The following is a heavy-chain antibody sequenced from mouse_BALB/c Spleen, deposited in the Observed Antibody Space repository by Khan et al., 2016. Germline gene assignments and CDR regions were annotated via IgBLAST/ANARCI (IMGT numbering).Heavy chain of an antibody. J-gene: IGHJ4*01. Sequence: EVELVESGGGLVKPGGSLKLSCAASGFAFSSYDMSWVRQTPEKRLEGVAYISSGGGSTYYPDTVKGRFPISRDNAKNTLYLQMSSLKSEDTAMXYCARQRYGNYYYYAMDYWGQGTSVTVSS. D-gene: IGHD2-1*01. CDR2: ISSGGGST. CDR1: GFAFSSYD. CDR3: ARQRYGNYYYYAMDY. V-gene: IGHV5-12-1*01.